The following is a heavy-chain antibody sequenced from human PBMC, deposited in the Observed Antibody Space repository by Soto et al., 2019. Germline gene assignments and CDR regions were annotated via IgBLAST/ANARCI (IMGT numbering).Heavy chain of an antibody. J-gene: IGHJ4*02. CDR3: AQLGLMTFSHKHYFNH. CDR1: GFSFDNYA. CDR2: IKSDGSST. V-gene: IGHV3-23*01. D-gene: IGHD3-16*01. Sequence: VGSLRLSCVASGFSFDNYAMSWVRQAPGKGLEWVSAIKSDGSSTYYAASVKDRFIISRDNSKNTLYLQLNSLRAEDTAVYYCAQLGLMTFSHKHYFNHWGRGTLVTVSS.